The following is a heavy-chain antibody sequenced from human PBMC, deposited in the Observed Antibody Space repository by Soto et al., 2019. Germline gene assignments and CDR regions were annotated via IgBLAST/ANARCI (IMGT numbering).Heavy chain of an antibody. D-gene: IGHD2-2*01. Sequence: GGSLRLSCAASGFTFSDHYMDWVRQAPGKGLEWVGRTRNKANSYTTEYAASVKGRFTISRDDSKNSLYLQMNSLKTEDTAVYYCARGGYCSSTSCYSDYYGMDVWGQGTTVTVSS. CDR3: ARGGYCSSTSCYSDYYGMDV. CDR1: GFTFSDHY. J-gene: IGHJ6*02. V-gene: IGHV3-72*01. CDR2: TRNKANSYTT.